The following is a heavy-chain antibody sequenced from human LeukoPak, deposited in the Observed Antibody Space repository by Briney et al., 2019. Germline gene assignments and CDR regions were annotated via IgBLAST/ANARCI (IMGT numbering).Heavy chain of an antibody. CDR3: AKAHFFWSGSVDY. J-gene: IGHJ4*02. CDR1: GFTFSNYA. D-gene: IGHD3-3*01. V-gene: IGHV3-23*01. CDR2: ISGSGGST. Sequence: PGGSLRLSCAASGFTFSNYAMSWVRQAPGKGLERVSAISGSGGSTYYADSVKGRFTISRDNSKNTLYLQMNSLRAEDTAVYYCAKAHFFWSGSVDYWGQGTLVTVSS.